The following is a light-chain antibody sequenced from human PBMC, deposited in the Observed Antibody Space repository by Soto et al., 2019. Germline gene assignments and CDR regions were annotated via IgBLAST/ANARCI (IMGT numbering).Light chain of an antibody. J-gene: IGLJ1*01. CDR3: SSYVTTNARV. CDR1: GNYIANYNF. Sequence: QSVLTQPASVSGSPGQSITISCTGTGNYIANYNFVSWYQHHPGKAPKPMIYEVSNRPSGVSDRFSGSKSGNTASLTISGLQAEDEADYYCSSYVTTNARVFGTGTKVTVL. CDR2: EVS. V-gene: IGLV2-14*01.